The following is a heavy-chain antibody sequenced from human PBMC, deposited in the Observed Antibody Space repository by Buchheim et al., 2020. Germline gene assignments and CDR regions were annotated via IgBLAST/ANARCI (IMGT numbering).Heavy chain of an antibody. CDR3: GYRVYYYYMDV. CDR2: MHHGGST. D-gene: IGHD1-1*01. Sequence: QVQLQESGPGLVKPSGTLSLTCDVSGASVSSGSWWAWVRQPPGKGLEWLGEMHHGGSTNYNPSLKSRVTISVDKSTNQFSLKVTSVTAADTAVYYCGYRVYYYYMDVWGKGTT. J-gene: IGHJ6*03. CDR1: GASVSSGSW. V-gene: IGHV4-4*02.